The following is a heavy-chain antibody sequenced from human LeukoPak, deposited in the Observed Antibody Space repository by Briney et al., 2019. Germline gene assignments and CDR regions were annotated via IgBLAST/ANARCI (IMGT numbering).Heavy chain of an antibody. CDR2: ISAYNGIT. J-gene: IGHJ4*02. Sequence: ASVKVSCKASGYTFTSYGISWVRQAPGQGLEWMGWISAYNGITNYAQKLQGRVTMTTDTSTSTAYMELRSLRSDDTAVYYCARDRQWLFKTNFDYWGQGTLVTVSS. CDR3: ARDRQWLFKTNFDY. V-gene: IGHV1-18*01. D-gene: IGHD3-22*01. CDR1: GYTFTSYG.